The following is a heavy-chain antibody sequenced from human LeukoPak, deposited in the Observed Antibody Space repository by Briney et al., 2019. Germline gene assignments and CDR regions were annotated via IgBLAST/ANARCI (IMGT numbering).Heavy chain of an antibody. Sequence: PGGSLRLSCAASGFTFSSYSMNWVRQAPGKGLEWVSSISSSSSYIYYADSVKGRFTISRDNAKNSLYLQMNSLRAEDTAVYYCARGEDYYDSSGYYDYWGQGTLVTVSS. J-gene: IGHJ4*02. CDR2: ISSSSSYI. V-gene: IGHV3-21*01. D-gene: IGHD3-22*01. CDR3: ARGEDYYDSSGYYDY. CDR1: GFTFSSYS.